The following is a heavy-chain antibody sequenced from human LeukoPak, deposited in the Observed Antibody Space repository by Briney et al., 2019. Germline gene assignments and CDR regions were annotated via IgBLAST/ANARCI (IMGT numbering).Heavy chain of an antibody. CDR3: AREGGDDFWSGYSVIDY. V-gene: IGHV1-18*01. D-gene: IGHD3-3*01. Sequence: ASVKVSCKASGYTFTSYGISWVRQAPGQGLEWMGWISAYNGNTNYAQKLQGRVTMTTDTSTSTAYMELRSLRSDDTAVYYCAREGGDDFWSGYSVIDYWGQGTLVTVSP. CDR1: GYTFTSYG. CDR2: ISAYNGNT. J-gene: IGHJ4*02.